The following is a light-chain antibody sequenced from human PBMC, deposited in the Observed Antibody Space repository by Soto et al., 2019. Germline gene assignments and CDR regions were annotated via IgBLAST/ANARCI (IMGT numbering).Light chain of an antibody. Sequence: QPVLTQSSSASASLGSSVKLTCTLSSGHSSYIIAWHQQQPGKAPRYLMKLEGSGSYNKGSGGVPDRFSGSSSGADRYLTISNLQFEDEADYYCETWDSNTRVFGGGTQLTVL. CDR1: SGHSSYI. CDR3: ETWDSNTRV. J-gene: IGLJ3*02. CDR2: LEGSGSY. V-gene: IGLV4-60*02.